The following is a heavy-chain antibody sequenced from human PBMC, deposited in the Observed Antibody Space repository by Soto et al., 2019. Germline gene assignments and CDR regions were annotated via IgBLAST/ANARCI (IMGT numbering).Heavy chain of an antibody. D-gene: IGHD1-26*01. CDR3: AKDRGSGSYYGSDY. CDR2: ISYDGSNK. CDR1: GFTFSING. Sequence: QVQLVESGGGVVQPGRSLRLSCAASGFTFSINGMHWVRQAPGKGLEWVAVISYDGSNKYYADSVKGRFTISRDNSKNTLYLQMNSLRAEDTAVYYCAKDRGSGSYYGSDYWGQGTLVTVSS. V-gene: IGHV3-30*18. J-gene: IGHJ4*02.